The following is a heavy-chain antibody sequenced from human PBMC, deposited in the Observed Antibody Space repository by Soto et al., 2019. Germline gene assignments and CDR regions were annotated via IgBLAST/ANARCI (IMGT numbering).Heavy chain of an antibody. D-gene: IGHD6-19*01. V-gene: IGHV3-23*01. CDR1: GFTFSSYA. Sequence: EVQLLESGGGLVQPGGSLRLSCAASGFTFSSYAMSWVRQAPGKGLEGVSAIRGSGGRTYFADSVKGRFTISRDNSKNTLYLQMNSLRAEDTAVYYCAKRTSDTLSSGWYDYWGQGTLVTVSS. CDR3: AKRTSDTLSSGWYDY. J-gene: IGHJ4*02. CDR2: IRGSGGRT.